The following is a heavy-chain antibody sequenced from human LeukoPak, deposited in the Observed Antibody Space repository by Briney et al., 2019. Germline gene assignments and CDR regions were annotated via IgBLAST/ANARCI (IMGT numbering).Heavy chain of an antibody. D-gene: IGHD5-24*01. CDR3: ARDRTKIKFQH. CDR2: IYYSGST. J-gene: IGHJ1*01. CDR1: GGSFSGYY. Sequence: SETLSLTCAVYGGSFSGYYWSWIRQPPGKGLEWIGYIYYSGSTYYNPSLKSRVTISVDTSKNQFSLKLSSVTAADTAVYYCARDRTKIKFQHWGQGTLVTVSS. V-gene: IGHV4-30-4*08.